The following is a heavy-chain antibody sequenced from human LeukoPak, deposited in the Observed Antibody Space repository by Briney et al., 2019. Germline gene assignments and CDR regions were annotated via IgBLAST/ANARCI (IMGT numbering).Heavy chain of an antibody. CDR2: ISWNSGSI. CDR3: AKDIRWELLHAFDI. J-gene: IGHJ3*02. V-gene: IGHV3-9*03. Sequence: GRSLRLSCAASGFTFDDYAMHWVGQAPGKRLEWVSGISWNSGSIGYADSVKGRFTISRDNAKNSLYLQMNSLRAEDMALYYCAKDIRWELLHAFDIWGQGTMVTVSS. D-gene: IGHD1-26*01. CDR1: GFTFDDYA.